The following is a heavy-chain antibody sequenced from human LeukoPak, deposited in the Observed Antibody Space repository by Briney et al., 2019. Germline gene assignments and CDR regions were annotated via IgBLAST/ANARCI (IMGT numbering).Heavy chain of an antibody. CDR1: VESFSGYY. J-gene: IGHJ4*02. V-gene: IGHV4-34*01. CDR2: NNHSATT. Sequence: SETLSLTCAVYVESFSGYYWSWMREPPRRGGEWGGENNHSATTNYNPSLKSRVTISVYTSKNQFSLKLSSVTAADTAVYYCASRGTFDYWGQGTLVTVSS. CDR3: ASRGTFDY. D-gene: IGHD3-10*01.